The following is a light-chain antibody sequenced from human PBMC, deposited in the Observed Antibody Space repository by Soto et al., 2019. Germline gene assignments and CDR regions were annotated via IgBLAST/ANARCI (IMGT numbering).Light chain of an antibody. J-gene: IGKJ1*01. CDR1: QSVSSY. Sequence: EILLTQSPATLSLSPGERATLSCRASQSVSSYLAWYQQKPDQAPRLLIYDASNRATGIPARFSGSGSGTDFTLTISSLEPEDFAVYYCQQRRTFGQGTKVDIK. CDR3: QQRRT. CDR2: DAS. V-gene: IGKV3-11*01.